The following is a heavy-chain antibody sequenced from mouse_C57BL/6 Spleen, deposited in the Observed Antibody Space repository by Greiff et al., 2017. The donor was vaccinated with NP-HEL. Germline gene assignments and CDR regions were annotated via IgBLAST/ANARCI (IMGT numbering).Heavy chain of an antibody. D-gene: IGHD1-2*01. CDR2: IYPGSGNT. Sequence: VQLQQSGAELVRPGASVKLSCKASGYTFTDYYINWVKQRPGQGLEWIARIYPGSGNTYYNEKFKGKATLTAEKSSSTAYMQLSSLTSEDSAVYFCARDTTANYFDYWGQGTTLTVSS. V-gene: IGHV1-76*01. CDR1: GYTFTDYY. J-gene: IGHJ2*01. CDR3: ARDTTANYFDY.